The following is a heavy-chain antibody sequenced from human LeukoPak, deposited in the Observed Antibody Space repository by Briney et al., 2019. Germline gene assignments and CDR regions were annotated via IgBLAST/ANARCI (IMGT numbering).Heavy chain of an antibody. V-gene: IGHV3-74*01. CDR2: SYSDGRRA. CDR3: ARGGGGLDY. Sequence: TGGSLRLSCAASGFTLSTYWMYWVRQAPGKGLVWVSHSYSDGRRANYADSVKGRFTISRDNAKNTLYLQMNSLRAEDTAVYYCARGGGGLDYWGQGTLVTVSS. D-gene: IGHD3-10*01. J-gene: IGHJ4*02. CDR1: GFTLSTYW.